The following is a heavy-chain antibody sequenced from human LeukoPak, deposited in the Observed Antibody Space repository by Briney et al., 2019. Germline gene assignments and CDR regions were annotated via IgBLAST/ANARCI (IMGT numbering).Heavy chain of an antibody. J-gene: IGHJ4*02. V-gene: IGHV4-34*01. Sequence: PETPSLTCAVYGGSLSGYYWSWIRQPPGKGLEWNGEINHSGSTNYNPAHKSRVTISVDTSKNQFSLKLSSVAAAETAVYCCARGYCSGGSCSFDYWGQGTLVTVSS. D-gene: IGHD2-15*01. CDR3: ARGYCSGGSCSFDY. CDR2: INHSGST. CDR1: GGSLSGYY.